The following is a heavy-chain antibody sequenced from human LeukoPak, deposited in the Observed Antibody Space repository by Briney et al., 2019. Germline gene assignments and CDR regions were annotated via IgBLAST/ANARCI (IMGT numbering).Heavy chain of an antibody. CDR2: IYYSGST. CDR1: GGSISSSSYY. CDR3: AREHDRVLDY. Sequence: SETLSLTCTVSGGSISSSSYYWGWIRQPPGKGLEWIGSIYYSGSTYYNPSLESRVTISVDTSKNQFSLKLSSVTAADTAVYYCAREHDRVLDYWGQGTLVTVSS. J-gene: IGHJ4*02. V-gene: IGHV4-39*07. D-gene: IGHD3-9*01.